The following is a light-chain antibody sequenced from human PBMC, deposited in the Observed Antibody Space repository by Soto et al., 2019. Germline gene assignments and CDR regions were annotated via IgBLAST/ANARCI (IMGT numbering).Light chain of an antibody. Sequence: QSVLTQPPSVSAAPGQKVTISCSGSSSNIGGNSVSWYQQLPGTAPKLLIYDDNKRPSGIPDRFSGSKSGTSATLGITGFQTADEAAYYGGSWDSSLSAYVFGVGTKVT. CDR2: DDN. V-gene: IGLV1-51*01. CDR3: GSWDSSLSAYV. CDR1: SSNIGGNS. J-gene: IGLJ1*01.